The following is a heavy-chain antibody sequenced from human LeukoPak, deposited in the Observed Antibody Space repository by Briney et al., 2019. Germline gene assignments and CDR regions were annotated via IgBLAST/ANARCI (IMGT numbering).Heavy chain of an antibody. V-gene: IGHV1-2*02. J-gene: IGHJ4*02. CDR3: ARDWGGIMTTVTTYSLESDY. Sequence: ASVKVSCKASGYTFTGYYMHWVRQAPGQGLEWMGWINPNSGGTNYAQKFQGRVTMTRDTSTSTVYMELSSLRSEDTAVYYCARDWGGIMTTVTTYSLESDYWGQGTLVTVSS. D-gene: IGHD4-11*01. CDR2: INPNSGGT. CDR1: GYTFTGYY.